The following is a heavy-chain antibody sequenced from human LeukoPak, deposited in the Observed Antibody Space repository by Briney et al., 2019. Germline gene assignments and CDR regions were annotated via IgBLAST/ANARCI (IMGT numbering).Heavy chain of an antibody. CDR3: ARGVKLEGDAFDI. Sequence: GASVKVSCKASGGTFSSYAISWVRQAPGQGLEWMGGIIPIFGTANYAQKFQGRVTITADESTSTAYMELSSLRSEDTAVYYCARGVKLEGDAFDIWGQGTMVTVSS. CDR1: GGTFSSYA. CDR2: IIPIFGTA. J-gene: IGHJ3*02. D-gene: IGHD1-1*01. V-gene: IGHV1-69*13.